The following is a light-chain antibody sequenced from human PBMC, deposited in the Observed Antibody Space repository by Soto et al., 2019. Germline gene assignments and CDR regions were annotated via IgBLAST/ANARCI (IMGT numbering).Light chain of an antibody. CDR2: GAS. CDR1: HSISNN. V-gene: IGKV3-15*01. J-gene: IGKJ3*01. Sequence: ETVLTQSPATLSASPGERATLSCRASHSISNNLAWYLQKPGQAPRLLIYGASTRAAGIPARFSGRGSGTESTLISGSLSSEYVAFYYCQQYDKWPLTFGPGTKVEIK. CDR3: QQYDKWPLT.